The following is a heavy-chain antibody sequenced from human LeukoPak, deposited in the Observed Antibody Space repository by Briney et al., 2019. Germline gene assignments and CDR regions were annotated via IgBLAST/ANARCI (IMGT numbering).Heavy chain of an antibody. Sequence: PSETLSLTCTVSGGSINGYYWNWIRQPAGKGLEWIGRIYTSGSTNYNPSLKSRVIMSVDTSKNQFSLNLSSVTAADTAVYYRARVHRGDVWGQGTTVTVSS. V-gene: IGHV4-4*07. CDR1: GGSINGYY. D-gene: IGHD3-10*01. CDR3: ARVHRGDV. CDR2: IYTSGST. J-gene: IGHJ6*02.